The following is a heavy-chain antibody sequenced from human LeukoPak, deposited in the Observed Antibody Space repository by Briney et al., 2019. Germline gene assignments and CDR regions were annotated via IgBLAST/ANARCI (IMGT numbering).Heavy chain of an antibody. CDR3: ARGRGGAYPDY. J-gene: IGHJ4*02. CDR1: GDSVSSNSAA. Sequence: SQSLSLTCAISGDSVSSNSAAWNWIRQSLSRGLEWLGRTYFRSTWYTDYAVSVKSRITITPDTSKNQFSLLLNSVTPEDTAVYYCARGRGGAYPDYWGQGTLVTVSS. V-gene: IGHV6-1*01. CDR2: TYFRSTWYT. D-gene: IGHD1-26*01.